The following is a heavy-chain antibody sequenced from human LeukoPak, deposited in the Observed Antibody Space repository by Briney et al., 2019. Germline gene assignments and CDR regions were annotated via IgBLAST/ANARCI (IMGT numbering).Heavy chain of an antibody. D-gene: IGHD2-2*01. J-gene: IGHJ5*02. V-gene: IGHV4-38-2*02. CDR2: IYHSGSA. CDR3: ATYQMLDNLFDP. Sequence: SETLSLTCTVSGYSISSGYYWGWIRQPPGKGLEWIGNIYHSGSAYYNPSLKSRVTISVDTSKNQFSLKVSSVTAADTAVYYCATYQMLDNLFDPWGQGTLVTVSS. CDR1: GYSISSGYY.